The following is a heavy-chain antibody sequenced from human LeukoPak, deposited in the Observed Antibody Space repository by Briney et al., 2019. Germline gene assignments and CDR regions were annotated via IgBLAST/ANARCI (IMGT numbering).Heavy chain of an antibody. V-gene: IGHV4-39*01. CDR3: ARHVNRHFYYYGMDV. J-gene: IGHJ6*02. CDR2: VYYSGST. Sequence: SETLSLTCTVSGDSISSSSHYWGWIRQPPGTGLEWIGSVYYSGSTYYNPSLKGRAFTSVDTSKNRFSLKVSSLTAADTAVYYCARHVNRHFYYYGMDVWGQGATVTVSS. CDR1: GDSISSSSHY. D-gene: IGHD1-14*01.